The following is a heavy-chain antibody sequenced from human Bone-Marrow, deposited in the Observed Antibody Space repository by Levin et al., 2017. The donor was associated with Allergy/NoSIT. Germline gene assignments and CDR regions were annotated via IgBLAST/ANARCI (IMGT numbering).Heavy chain of an antibody. CDR3: ARDGWLDMIVFDY. V-gene: IGHV3-30-3*01. Sequence: LSLPCAASGFPFRSYAMHWVRQAPGKGLEWVAVISYDGSNKYYADSVKGRFTISRDNSKNTLYLQMNSLRAEDTAVYYCARDGWLDMIVFDYWGQGTLVTVSS. D-gene: IGHD3-22*01. CDR1: GFPFRSYA. CDR2: ISYDGSNK. J-gene: IGHJ4*02.